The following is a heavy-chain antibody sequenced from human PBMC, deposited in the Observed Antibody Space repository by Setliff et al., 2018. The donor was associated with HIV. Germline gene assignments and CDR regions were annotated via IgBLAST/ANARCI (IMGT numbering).Heavy chain of an antibody. CDR1: EFSLSTTGVA. Sequence: SGPSCEPTQTLTLTCTFSEFSLSTTGVAVGWIRQPPGKALEWLALIYWDDHKQYSPSLKNRLTITKDTSKNQVVLTMTNMDPVDTATYYCAHRRWKVYGSGSYYPDAFDIWGQGTMVTVS. J-gene: IGHJ3*02. V-gene: IGHV2-5*02. CDR2: IYWDDHK. D-gene: IGHD3-10*01. CDR3: AHRRWKVYGSGSYYPDAFDI.